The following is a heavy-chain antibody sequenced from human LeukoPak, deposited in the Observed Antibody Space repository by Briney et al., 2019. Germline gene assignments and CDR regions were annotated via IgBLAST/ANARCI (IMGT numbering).Heavy chain of an antibody. V-gene: IGHV1-69*05. CDR3: AIGYYYYYMDV. J-gene: IGHJ6*03. Sequence: ASVKVSCKASGGTFSSHAISWVRQAPGQGLEWMGGIIPIFGTANYAQKFQGRVTITTDESTSTAYMELSSLRSEDTAVYYCAIGYYYYYMDVWGKGTTVTVSS. D-gene: IGHD3-16*01. CDR1: GGTFSSHA. CDR2: IIPIFGTA.